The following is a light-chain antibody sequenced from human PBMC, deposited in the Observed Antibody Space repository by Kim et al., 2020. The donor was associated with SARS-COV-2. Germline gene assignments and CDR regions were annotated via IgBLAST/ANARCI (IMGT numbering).Light chain of an antibody. V-gene: IGKV1-33*01. J-gene: IGKJ4*01. CDR1: HDVTNS. Sequence: ASVGDRVTITCQASHDVTNSFNWYQQKPGKAPRLLIYDASNLETGVPSRFSGSGSGTDFTFTISSLQPEDIATYYCQQYYDLPLTFGGGTKVDIK. CDR2: DAS. CDR3: QQYYDLPLT.